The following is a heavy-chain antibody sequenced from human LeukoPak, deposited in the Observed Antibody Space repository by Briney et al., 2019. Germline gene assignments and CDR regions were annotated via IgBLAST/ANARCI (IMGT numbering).Heavy chain of an antibody. CDR3: ARRNYMVRGVILGWFDP. Sequence: SETLSLTCTVSGGSISSYYWSWIRQPPGKGLEWIGYIYYSGSTNYNPSLKSRVTISVDTSKNQFSLKLSSVTAADTAVYYCARRNYMVRGVILGWFDPWGQGTLVTVSS. V-gene: IGHV4-59*01. CDR2: IYYSGST. D-gene: IGHD3-10*01. CDR1: GGSISSYY. J-gene: IGHJ5*02.